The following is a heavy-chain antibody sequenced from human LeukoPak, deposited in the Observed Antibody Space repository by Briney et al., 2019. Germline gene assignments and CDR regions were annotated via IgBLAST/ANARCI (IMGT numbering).Heavy chain of an antibody. CDR2: IYSGGST. J-gene: IGHJ4*02. CDR3: ARDSSGYYPHY. D-gene: IGHD3-22*01. Sequence: GGSLRLSCAASGSTFSSNYMSWVRQAPGKGLEWVSVIYSGGSTYYAASVKGRFTISRDNSKNTLYLQMNSLRAEDTAVYYCARDSSGYYPHYWGQGTLVIVSS. V-gene: IGHV3-66*01. CDR1: GSTFSSNY.